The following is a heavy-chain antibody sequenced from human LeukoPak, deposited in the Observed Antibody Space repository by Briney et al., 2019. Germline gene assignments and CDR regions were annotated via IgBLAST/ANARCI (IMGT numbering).Heavy chain of an antibody. CDR3: ARELKYGSGTTPTLGY. J-gene: IGHJ4*02. D-gene: IGHD3-10*01. CDR1: GFTFNNYG. CDR2: ISYDGNNK. V-gene: IGHV3-30*03. Sequence: GGSLRLSCAASGFTFNNYGMHWVRQPPGKGLLWGAVISYDGNNKYYADSVKGRFTISRDNSKNTLYLQMDSLRAEDTAVYYCARELKYGSGTTPTLGYWGQGTLVTVSS.